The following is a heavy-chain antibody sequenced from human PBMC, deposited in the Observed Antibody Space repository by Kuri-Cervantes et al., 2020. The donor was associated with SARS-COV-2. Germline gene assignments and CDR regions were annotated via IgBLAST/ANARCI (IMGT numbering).Heavy chain of an antibody. Sequence: SLKISCAASGFTFDDYAMHWVRQAPGKGLEWVSGISWNSGSIGYADSVKGRFTISRDNAKNSLYLQMNSLRAEDTAVYYCARHPSTYYDFWSGYLDYWGQGTLVTVSS. V-gene: IGHV3-9*01. CDR1: GFTFDDYA. CDR3: ARHPSTYYDFWSGYLDY. J-gene: IGHJ4*02. D-gene: IGHD3-3*01. CDR2: ISWNSGSI.